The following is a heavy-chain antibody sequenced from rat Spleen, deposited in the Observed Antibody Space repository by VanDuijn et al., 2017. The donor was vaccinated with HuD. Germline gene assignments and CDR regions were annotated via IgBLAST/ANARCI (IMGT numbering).Heavy chain of an antibody. D-gene: IGHD4-3*01. J-gene: IGHJ4*01. V-gene: IGHV2-30*01. CDR3: ARDSPFGAGVMDA. Sequence: QVQLKESGPGLVQPSQTLSLTCTVSGFSLTSYNVHWVRQPTGKGLEWMGIIWTGGSTDYNSALKSRLSISRDTSKSQVFLEMNSMQTEDIDTYYCARDSPFGAGVMDAWGQGASVTVSS. CDR2: IWTGGST. CDR1: GFSLTSYN.